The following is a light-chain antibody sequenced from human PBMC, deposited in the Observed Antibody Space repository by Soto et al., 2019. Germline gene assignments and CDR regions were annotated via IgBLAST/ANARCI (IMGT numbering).Light chain of an antibody. V-gene: IGKV3-20*01. J-gene: IGKJ4*01. CDR1: QSVSSDY. CDR3: QQYSSTPPVT. CDR2: GAS. Sequence: EIVLTQSPGTLSLSPGERATLSCRASQSVSSDYLSWYQQKPGQPPRLLIYGASYRATGIPDRFSGGGSGTDFTLTISRLEAEDFAVYYCQQYSSTPPVTFGGGTKVEIK.